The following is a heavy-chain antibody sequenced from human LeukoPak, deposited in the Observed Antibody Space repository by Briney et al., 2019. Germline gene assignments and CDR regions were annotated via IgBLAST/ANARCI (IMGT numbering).Heavy chain of an antibody. Sequence: PGGALRLSCAASGFTFSSYAMHGVRQAPGKGLERVAVISYDGSNKYYADSVKSRFTISRDNSKNTLYMQMNTLRAQDTAVYYCARRAGAYSHPYDYWGQGTLVTVSS. V-gene: IGHV3-30*04. J-gene: IGHJ4*02. CDR1: GFTFSSYA. D-gene: IGHD4/OR15-4a*01. CDR2: ISYDGSNK. CDR3: ARRAGAYSHPYDY.